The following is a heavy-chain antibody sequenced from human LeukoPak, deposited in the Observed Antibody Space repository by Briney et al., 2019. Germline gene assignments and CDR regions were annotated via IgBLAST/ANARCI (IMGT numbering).Heavy chain of an antibody. J-gene: IGHJ3*02. CDR3: AREGSAFDI. CDR1: GGSISSYS. Sequence: PSETLSLTCTVSGGSISSYSWSWIRQPAGKGLEWIGHIFASGSTKYNPSLKSRVTMSVETSKNQFSLKLSSVTAADTAVYYCAREGSAFDIWGQGTMVTVSS. V-gene: IGHV4-4*07. CDR2: IFASGST.